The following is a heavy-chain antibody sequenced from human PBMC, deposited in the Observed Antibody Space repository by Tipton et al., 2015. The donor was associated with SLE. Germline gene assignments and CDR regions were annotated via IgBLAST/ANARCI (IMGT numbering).Heavy chain of an antibody. CDR3: ARGTYCTDGVCYYFDY. J-gene: IGHJ4*02. CDR2: MNPNSGNT. Sequence: QSGAEVKKPGASVKVSCKASGYTFTSYDINWVRQATGQGLEWMGWMNPNSGNTGYAQKFQGRVTMTRNTSISTAYMELSSLRSEDTAVYYCARGTYCTDGVCYYFDYWGQGTLVTVSS. CDR1: GYTFTSYD. D-gene: IGHD2-8*01. V-gene: IGHV1-8*01.